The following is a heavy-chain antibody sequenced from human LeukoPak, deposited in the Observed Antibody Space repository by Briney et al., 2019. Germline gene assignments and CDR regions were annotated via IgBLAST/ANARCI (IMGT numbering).Heavy chain of an antibody. CDR3: ARGPYQLLDYYYYYGMDV. CDR2: MNANSGNT. Sequence: GASVKVSCKASGYTFTSYDINWVRQATGQGLEWMGWMNANSGNTGYAQKFQGRVTMTRNTSISTAYMELSSLRSEDTAVYYCARGPYQLLDYYYYYGMDVWGQGTTVTVSS. V-gene: IGHV1-8*02. D-gene: IGHD2-2*01. CDR1: GYTFTSYD. J-gene: IGHJ6*02.